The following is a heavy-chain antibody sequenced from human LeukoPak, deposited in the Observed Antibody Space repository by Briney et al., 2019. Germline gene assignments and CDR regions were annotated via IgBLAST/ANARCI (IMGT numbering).Heavy chain of an antibody. D-gene: IGHD4-17*01. CDR3: ARERGFDYGDPFDY. CDR2: INWNGGST. CDR1: GFSFDDYG. Sequence: GGSLRLSCVVSGFSFDDYGMSWVRQAPGKGLEWVSGINWNGGSTGYADSVKGRFTISRDNAKNSLYLQMNSLRAEDTALYYCARERGFDYGDPFDYWGQGTLVTVSS. V-gene: IGHV3-20*04. J-gene: IGHJ4*02.